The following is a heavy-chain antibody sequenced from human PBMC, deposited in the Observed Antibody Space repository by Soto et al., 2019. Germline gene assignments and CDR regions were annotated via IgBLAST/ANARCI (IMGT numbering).Heavy chain of an antibody. CDR1: GFTFSSYS. Sequence: EVQLVESGGGLVKPGGSLRLSCAASGFTFSSYSMNWVRQAPGKGLEWVSSISSSSSYIYYADSVKGRFTISRDNAKNSLYLQMNSLRAEDTAVYYCARGGRGYSGYDYEYYFDYWGQGTLVTVSS. D-gene: IGHD5-12*01. V-gene: IGHV3-21*01. J-gene: IGHJ4*02. CDR2: ISSSSSYI. CDR3: ARGGRGYSGYDYEYYFDY.